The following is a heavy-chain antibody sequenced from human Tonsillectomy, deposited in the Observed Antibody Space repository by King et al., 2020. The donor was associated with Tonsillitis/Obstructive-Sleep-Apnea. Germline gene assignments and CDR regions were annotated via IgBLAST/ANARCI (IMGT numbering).Heavy chain of an antibody. J-gene: IGHJ4*02. Sequence: DVQLVESGGGLVQPGGSLRLSCAASGFTFSSYAMHWVRQAPGKGLEYVSAISSNGGSTYYANSVKGRFTISRDNSKNTLYLQMGSLRAEDMAVYYCARDGGARVVPAAILYCGQGTLVTVSS. D-gene: IGHD2-2*02. V-gene: IGHV3-64*01. CDR3: ARDGGARVVPAAILY. CDR1: GFTFSSYA. CDR2: ISSNGGST.